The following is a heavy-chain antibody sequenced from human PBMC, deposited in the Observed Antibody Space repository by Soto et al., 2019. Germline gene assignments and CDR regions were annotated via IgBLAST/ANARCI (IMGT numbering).Heavy chain of an antibody. D-gene: IGHD3-22*01. CDR1: GYTFTSYY. V-gene: IGHV1-46*03. Sequence: ASVKVSCKASGYTFTSYYMHWVRQAPGQGLEWMGIINPSGGSTSYAQKFQGRVTMTRDTSTSTVYMELSSLRSEDTAVYYCARDLVPLYDSSGYYQRVDWFDPWGQGTLVTVSS. CDR3: ARDLVPLYDSSGYYQRVDWFDP. CDR2: INPSGGST. J-gene: IGHJ5*02.